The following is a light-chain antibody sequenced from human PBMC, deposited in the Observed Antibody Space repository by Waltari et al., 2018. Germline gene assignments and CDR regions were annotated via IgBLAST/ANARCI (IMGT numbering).Light chain of an antibody. V-gene: IGKV3-15*01. CDR2: GAS. CDR1: QSISDN. Sequence: EIVMTQSPATLSVSPGEGATFSCRASQSISDNLAWYQQKPGQAPRILIYGASTRATGIPARFSGSGSGTEFSLIISSLQSEDFAVYYCQQYNNWPRTFGQGTKVEIK. CDR3: QQYNNWPRT. J-gene: IGKJ1*01.